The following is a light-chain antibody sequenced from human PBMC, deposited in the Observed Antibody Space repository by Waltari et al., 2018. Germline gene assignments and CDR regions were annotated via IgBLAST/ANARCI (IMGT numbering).Light chain of an antibody. V-gene: IGLV3-21*02. Sequence: SYVLTQPPSVSVAPGQTASFTCGGNNIGSYNVPWSQQKPNEAPVLVVYDDSDRPSGIPERFSGSNSGNTATLTISRVEVGDEADYYCQVWDTSSDHYVVFGGGTKLTVL. CDR3: QVWDTSSDHYVV. J-gene: IGLJ2*01. CDR1: NIGSYN. CDR2: DDS.